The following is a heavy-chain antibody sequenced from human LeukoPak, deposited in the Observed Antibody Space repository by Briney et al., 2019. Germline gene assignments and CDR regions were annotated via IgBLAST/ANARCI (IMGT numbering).Heavy chain of an antibody. Sequence: PGGSLRLSCAASGFSFSNYALSWVRQAPGKGLEWVSVISGSGGSTHYADSVKGRFTISRDNSKNTLYLQMNSLRAEDTALYYCAKGSASHSSSSDIWGQGTMVTVSS. V-gene: IGHV3-23*01. CDR1: GFSFSNYA. D-gene: IGHD6-6*01. CDR2: ISGSGGST. CDR3: AKGSASHSSSSDI. J-gene: IGHJ3*02.